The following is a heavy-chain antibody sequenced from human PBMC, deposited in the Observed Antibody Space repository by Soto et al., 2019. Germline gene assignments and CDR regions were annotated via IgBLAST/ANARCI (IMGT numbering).Heavy chain of an antibody. CDR3: ASDPQYRILTGYSYYFDF. J-gene: IGHJ4*02. CDR1: SDAFTSYL. D-gene: IGHD3-9*01. Sequence: VKFLCKTFSDAFTSYLIRSGLQPPGQKLEGMGLINPCSGSTNYSQKFQGRVTIIMDTSTSTANMELSSLRSADTAVYYCASDPQYRILTGYSYYFDFCGEGTQVTVSS. CDR2: INPCSGST. V-gene: IGHV1-46*01.